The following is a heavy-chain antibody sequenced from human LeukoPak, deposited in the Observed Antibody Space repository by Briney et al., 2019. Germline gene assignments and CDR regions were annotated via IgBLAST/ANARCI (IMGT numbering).Heavy chain of an antibody. CDR2: ISAYNGNT. CDR3: ARGAYFDWLYY. J-gene: IGHJ4*02. D-gene: IGHD3-9*01. V-gene: IGHV1-18*01. Sequence: EASVRVSRKASGYTFTSYGISLVRQAPGQGLEWMGWISAYNGNTNYAQKLQGRVTMTTDTSTSTAYMELRSLRSDDTAVYYCARGAYFDWLYYWGQGTLVTVSS. CDR1: GYTFTSYG.